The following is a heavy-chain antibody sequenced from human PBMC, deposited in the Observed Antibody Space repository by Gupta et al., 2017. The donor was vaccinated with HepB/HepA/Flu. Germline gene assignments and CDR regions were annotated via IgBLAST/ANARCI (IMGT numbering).Heavy chain of an antibody. D-gene: IGHD6-25*01. CDR3: TRGSGRFEY. J-gene: IGHJ4*02. CDR2: IRAKAYGGTA. Sequence: EVQLVESGGGLVQPGRSLRLSCTTSGFALGDFAMTWVRQAPGKGLEWVGYIRAKAYGGTAEISASVKGRFTISRDDTKTVAYLQMNGLKTDDTAVYYCTRGSGRFEYWGQGTLVTVSA. CDR1: GFALGDFA. V-gene: IGHV3-49*04.